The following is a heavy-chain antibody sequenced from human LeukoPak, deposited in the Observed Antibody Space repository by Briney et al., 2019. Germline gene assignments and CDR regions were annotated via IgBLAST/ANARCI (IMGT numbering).Heavy chain of an antibody. J-gene: IGHJ4*02. CDR2: IYYSGST. CDR1: GGSISSYY. Sequence: SETLSLTCTVSGGSISSYYWSWIRQPPGKGLEWIGYIYYSGSTNYNPSLKSRVTISVDTSKNQFSLKLSSVTAADTAVYYCARAVGSSWYEHFDYWGQGTLVTVSS. CDR3: ARAVGSSWYEHFDY. V-gene: IGHV4-59*01. D-gene: IGHD6-13*01.